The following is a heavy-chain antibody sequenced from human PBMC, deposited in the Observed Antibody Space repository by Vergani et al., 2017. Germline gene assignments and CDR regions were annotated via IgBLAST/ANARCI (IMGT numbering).Heavy chain of an antibody. CDR1: GFTFDDYA. J-gene: IGHJ4*02. D-gene: IGHD6-13*01. CDR3: AKEGSWSHPRFDY. CDR2: ISWNSGSI. Sequence: EVQLVESGGGLVQPGRSLRLSGTASGFTFDDYAMHWVRQAPGKGLEWVSGISWNSGSIGYADSVKGRFTISRDNAKNSLYLQMNSLRAEDTALYYCAKEGSWSHPRFDYWGQGTLVTVSS. V-gene: IGHV3-9*01.